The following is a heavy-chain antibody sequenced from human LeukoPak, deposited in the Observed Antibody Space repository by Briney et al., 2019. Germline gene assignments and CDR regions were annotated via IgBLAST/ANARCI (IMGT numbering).Heavy chain of an antibody. V-gene: IGHV3-11*01. Sequence: GGSLRLSCTASGFTFINYSMNWVRQAPGKGLEWVSYISSSGSTIYYADSVKGRFTISRDNAKNSMDLQMNSLRAEDTAVYYCARVWYSGSYPVDYWGQGTLVTVPS. CDR1: GFTFINYS. J-gene: IGHJ4*02. CDR3: ARVWYSGSYPVDY. CDR2: ISSSGSTI. D-gene: IGHD1-26*01.